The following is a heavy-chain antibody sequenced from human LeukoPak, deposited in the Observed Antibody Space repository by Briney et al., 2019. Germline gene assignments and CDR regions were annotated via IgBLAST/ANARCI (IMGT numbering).Heavy chain of an antibody. CDR3: ARGHYDFWSGYFYYYYGMDV. D-gene: IGHD3-3*01. Sequence: GGSLRLSCAASGFTFSSYSMNWVRQAPGKGLEWVSSISSSSSYIYYADSVKGRFTISRDNAKNSLYLQMNSLRAEDTAVYYCARGHYDFWSGYFYYYYGMDVWGQGTTVTVSS. CDR2: ISSSSSYI. J-gene: IGHJ6*02. CDR1: GFTFSSYS. V-gene: IGHV3-21*01.